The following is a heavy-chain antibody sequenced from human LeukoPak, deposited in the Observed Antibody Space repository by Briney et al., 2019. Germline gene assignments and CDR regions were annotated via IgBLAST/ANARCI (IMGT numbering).Heavy chain of an antibody. J-gene: IGHJ4*02. D-gene: IGHD1-26*01. V-gene: IGHV3-30*03. CDR3: TRDLSGTYYGRFDY. CDR2: ISYDGSNK. CDR1: GFTFSNYA. Sequence: GGSLRLSCAASGFTFSNYAMRWVRQAPGKGLEWVAVISYDGSNKYYADSVRGRFTISRDNAKNTLYLQMNSLRAEDTAVYYCTRDLSGTYYGRFDYWGQGTLVTVSS.